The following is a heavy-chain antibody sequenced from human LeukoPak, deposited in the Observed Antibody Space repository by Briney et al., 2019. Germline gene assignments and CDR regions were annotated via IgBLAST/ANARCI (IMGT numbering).Heavy chain of an antibody. CDR1: GGSVSSASYY. V-gene: IGHV4-61*01. J-gene: IGHJ2*01. D-gene: IGHD6-19*01. CDR2: IYASGNT. CDR3: ARDRRTSSGWNYWYFDL. Sequence: PSETLSLTCTVSGGSVSSASYYWTWIRQPPGKGLEWIGYIYASGNTNYNPSLKSQVTISVDKSKNQFSLKLSSVTAADTAVYYCARDRRTSSGWNYWYFDLWGRGTLVTVSS.